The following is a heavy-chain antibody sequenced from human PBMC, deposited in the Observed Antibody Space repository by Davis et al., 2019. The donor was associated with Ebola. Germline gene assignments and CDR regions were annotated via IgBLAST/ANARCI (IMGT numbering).Heavy chain of an antibody. CDR3: ARRADY. J-gene: IGHJ4*02. V-gene: IGHV3-23*01. Sequence: GESLKIFCAASGFTFSSYAMTWVRQAPGKGLEWVSATSGSGGSTYYADSVKGRFTISRDNSKNTLYLQMNSLRAEDTAVYYCARRADYWGQGTLVTVSS. CDR1: GFTFSSYA. CDR2: TSGSGGST.